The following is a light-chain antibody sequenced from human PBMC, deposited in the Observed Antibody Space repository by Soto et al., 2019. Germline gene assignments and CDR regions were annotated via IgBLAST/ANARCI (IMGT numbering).Light chain of an antibody. CDR2: YTS. CDR1: QSVATF. CDR3: QHRTNWART. V-gene: IGKV3-11*01. Sequence: EVVLTQSPVTLSLSPGQRATLSFRATQSVATFLAWYQQKPGQSPRLIIYYTSNRATGIPARFSGTGSGTDFALTISSVEPEDFAVYFCQHRTNWARTFGQGTKLDIK. J-gene: IGKJ2*01.